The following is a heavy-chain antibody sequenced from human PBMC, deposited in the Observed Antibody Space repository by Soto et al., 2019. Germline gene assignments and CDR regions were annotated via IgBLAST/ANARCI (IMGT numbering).Heavy chain of an antibody. J-gene: IGHJ3*02. Sequence: QLQLQESGPGLVKPSETLSLTCTVSGGSISSSSYYWGWIRQPPGKGLEWIGSIYYSGSTYYNPSLKSRVTISVDTSKNQFSLKLSSVTAADTAVYYCARLSYYGSGSYYIVNAFDIWGQGTMVTVSS. CDR2: IYYSGST. CDR3: ARLSYYGSGSYYIVNAFDI. V-gene: IGHV4-39*01. CDR1: GGSISSSSYY. D-gene: IGHD3-10*01.